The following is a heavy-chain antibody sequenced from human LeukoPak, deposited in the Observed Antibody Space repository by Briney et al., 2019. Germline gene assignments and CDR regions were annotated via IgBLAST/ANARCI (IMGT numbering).Heavy chain of an antibody. D-gene: IGHD7-27*01. CDR3: ARDWELGTFDY. CDR2: ISSSSSTI. V-gene: IGHV3-48*01. Sequence: GGSLRLSCAASGFSFSSYSMNWVRQAPGKGLEWVSYISSSSSTIYYADSVKGRFTISRDNAKNSLYLQMNSLRAEDTAVYYCARDWELGTFDYWGQGTLVTVSS. J-gene: IGHJ4*02. CDR1: GFSFSSYS.